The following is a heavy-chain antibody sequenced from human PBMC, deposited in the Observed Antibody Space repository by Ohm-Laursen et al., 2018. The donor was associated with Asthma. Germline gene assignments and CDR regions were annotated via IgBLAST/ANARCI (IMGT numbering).Heavy chain of an antibody. CDR3: ARVKDPLIERSGYFPFDY. CDR2: INTNTGNP. V-gene: IGHV7-4-1*02. CDR1: GYTFTSYA. J-gene: IGHJ4*02. Sequence: GSSVKVSCKASGYTFTSYAMNWVRQAPGQGLEWMGWINTNTGNPTYAQGFTGRFVFSLDTSVSTAYLQISSLKAEDTAVYYCARVKDPLIERSGYFPFDYWGQGTLVTVSS. D-gene: IGHD3-3*01.